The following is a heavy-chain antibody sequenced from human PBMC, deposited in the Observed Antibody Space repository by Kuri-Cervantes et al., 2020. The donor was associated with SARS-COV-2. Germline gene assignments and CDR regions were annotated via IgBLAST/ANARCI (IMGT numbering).Heavy chain of an antibody. Sequence: ASVKVSCKASGYTFTSYGISRVRQAPGQGLEWMGWISAYNGNTNYAQKLQGRVTMTTDTSMSTAYMELRSLRSDDTAVYYCARDLMATVTTGAFDIWGQGTMVTVSS. CDR2: ISAYNGNT. D-gene: IGHD4-17*01. CDR1: GYTFTSYG. V-gene: IGHV1-18*01. J-gene: IGHJ3*02. CDR3: ARDLMATVTTGAFDI.